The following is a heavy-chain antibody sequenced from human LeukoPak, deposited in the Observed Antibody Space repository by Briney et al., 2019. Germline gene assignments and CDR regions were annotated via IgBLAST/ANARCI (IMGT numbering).Heavy chain of an antibody. CDR2: IYGADAA. D-gene: IGHD6-13*01. Sequence: GGSLRLCCAASGFNVSSNYMTWSRQAPGKGLEWVSLIYGADAAYYAESVRGRFMISRDNLKNTLFLQMNSLRVEDTAVYYCVTSTGQQFIPYDYWGQGTHVTVSS. CDR1: GFNVSSNY. J-gene: IGHJ4*02. CDR3: VTSTGQQFIPYDY. V-gene: IGHV3-66*02.